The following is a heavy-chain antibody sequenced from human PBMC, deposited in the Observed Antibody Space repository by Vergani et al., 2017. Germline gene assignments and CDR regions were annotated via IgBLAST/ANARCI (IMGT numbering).Heavy chain of an antibody. CDR2: MNPNSGNT. CDR1: GYTFTSYD. D-gene: IGHD6-13*01. CDR3: ARGQLAAAGTRPYYYYDSYMDV. J-gene: IGHJ6*03. V-gene: IGHV1-8*01. Sequence: QVQLVQSGAEVKKPGASVKVSCKASGYTFTSYDINWVRQATGQGLEWMGWMNPNSGNTGYAQKFQGRVTMTRNTTISTAYMELSSLRSEDTAVYYCARGQLAAAGTRPYYYYDSYMDVWGKGTTVTVSS.